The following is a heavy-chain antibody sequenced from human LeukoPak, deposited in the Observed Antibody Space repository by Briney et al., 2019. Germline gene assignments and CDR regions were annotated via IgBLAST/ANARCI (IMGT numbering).Heavy chain of an antibody. CDR3: AKAASIAAAGTFGYGMAV. CDR1: GFTFSSNA. CDR2: ISGSGDST. D-gene: IGHD6-13*01. J-gene: IGHJ6*02. Sequence: PGRSLRLSCAASGFTFSSNAMTWVRQAPGKGLEWVSAISGSGDSTYNADSVKGRFSISRDNSKNTLYLEMNSLRVDDTAIYYCAKAASIAAAGTFGYGMAVWGQGTTVTVSS. V-gene: IGHV3-23*01.